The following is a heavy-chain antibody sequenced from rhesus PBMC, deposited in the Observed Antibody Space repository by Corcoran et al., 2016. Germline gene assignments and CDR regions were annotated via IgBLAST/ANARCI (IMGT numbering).Heavy chain of an antibody. CDR3: ASYVVVVSATPVDY. Sequence: QVQLQESGPGVVKPSETLSLTCAVSGGSISDSYRWSWIRQPPGKGLEWIGYIYGSSTSTNYNPSLKSRVTISKDTSKNQFSLKLSSVTAADTAVYYCASYVVVVSATPVDYWGQGVLVTVSS. CDR2: IYGSSTST. D-gene: IGHD2-39*02. CDR1: GGSISDSYR. V-gene: IGHV4S10*01. J-gene: IGHJ4*01.